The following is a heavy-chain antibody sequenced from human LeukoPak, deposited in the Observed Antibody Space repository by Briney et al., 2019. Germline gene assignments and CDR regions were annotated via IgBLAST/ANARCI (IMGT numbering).Heavy chain of an antibody. D-gene: IGHD6-13*01. CDR1: GYSSTTNW. CDR2: IFPGDPDT. CDR3: AKSSYRGAIAAAGVDY. V-gene: IGHV5-51*01. Sequence: GESLKISCKASGYSSTTNWIGWVRQMPGQGLEWMGIIFPGDPDTRYSPSFQGQVTISADKSISTAYLQWRSLKASDTAIYYCAKSSYRGAIAAAGVDYWGQGTLVTVSS. J-gene: IGHJ4*02.